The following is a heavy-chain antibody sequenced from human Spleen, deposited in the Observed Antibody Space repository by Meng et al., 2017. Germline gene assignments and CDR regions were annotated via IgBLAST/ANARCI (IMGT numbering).Heavy chain of an antibody. Sequence: GGSLRLSCAASGFTFSSYTMHWVRQAPGKGLEWVTLISSDGSDRYHADSVKGRFTVSRDNSENTLYLQMNSLRAEDTAVYYCARVLGDSSGWYAIGFWGQGTLVTVSS. V-gene: IGHV3-30*04. CDR2: ISSDGSDR. CDR3: ARVLGDSSGWYAIGF. CDR1: GFTFSSYT. J-gene: IGHJ4*02. D-gene: IGHD6-19*01.